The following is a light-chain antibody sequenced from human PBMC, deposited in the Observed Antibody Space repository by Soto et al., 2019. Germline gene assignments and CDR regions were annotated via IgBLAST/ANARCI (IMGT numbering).Light chain of an antibody. Sequence: DIQMTQSPSSLSASVGDRVTITCRASQGISNYLAWYQQIPGKVPKLLISAASTLQSGVPSRFSGSGSGTDFTLTISSLQPEDVATYYCQTYTNVPAFGGGPKVEIK. CDR2: AAS. J-gene: IGKJ4*01. CDR1: QGISNY. CDR3: QTYTNVPA. V-gene: IGKV1-27*01.